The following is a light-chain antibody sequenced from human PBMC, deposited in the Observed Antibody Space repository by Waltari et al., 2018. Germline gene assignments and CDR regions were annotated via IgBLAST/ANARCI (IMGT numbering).Light chain of an antibody. Sequence: LSCRSIRSLSANWAWYQQKSGQATRLLIYAASTRATGIPARFSGSGFGTEFTLTINSLQSEDFAVYYCQQYHWWPPITFGPGTKVD. CDR1: RSLSAN. CDR3: QQYHWWPPIT. V-gene: IGKV3-15*01. J-gene: IGKJ3*01. CDR2: AAS.